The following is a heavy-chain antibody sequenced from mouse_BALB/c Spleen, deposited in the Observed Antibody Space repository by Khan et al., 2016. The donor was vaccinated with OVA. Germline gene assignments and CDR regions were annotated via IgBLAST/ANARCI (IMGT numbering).Heavy chain of an antibody. CDR3: ARDRDDYFDY. CDR1: GYTFTDYS. CDR2: INTETGEP. V-gene: IGHV9-2-1*01. J-gene: IGHJ2*01. Sequence: QIQLVQSGPELKKPGETVKISCKASGYTFTDYSMHWVKQAPGKGLKWMGWINTETGEPTYADDFKGRFAFSLETSASTAYLQINNLKNEDTATYCCARDRDDYFDYWGQGTTLTVSS. D-gene: IGHD2-14*01.